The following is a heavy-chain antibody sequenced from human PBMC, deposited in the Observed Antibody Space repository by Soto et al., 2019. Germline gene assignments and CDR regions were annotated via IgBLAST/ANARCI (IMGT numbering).Heavy chain of an antibody. V-gene: IGHV2-5*02. Sequence: QITLKEAGPTLVRPAQTLTLTCAFSGFSLTTYDMGVAWIRPPPGKALEWLALIYCDDDKRYSPSLTARLAVSKDTSRNQVVLTITNLDPGDTATYFCAHAGDYDLLTFDHWGPGILFTVSS. CDR1: GFSLTTYDMG. D-gene: IGHD4-17*01. J-gene: IGHJ4*02. CDR2: IYCDDDK. CDR3: AHAGDYDLLTFDH.